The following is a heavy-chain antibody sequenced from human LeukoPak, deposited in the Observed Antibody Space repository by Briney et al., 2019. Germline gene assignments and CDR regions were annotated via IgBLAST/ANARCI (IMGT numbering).Heavy chain of an antibody. Sequence: SETLSLTCTVSGGSISSYYWSWIRQPPGKGLEWIGYIYYSGSTNYNPSLKSLVTKSVDTSKNQFSLKLSSVTAADTAVYYCARGFQLLYWFDPWGQGTLVTVSS. J-gene: IGHJ5*02. CDR1: GGSISSYY. V-gene: IGHV4-59*01. CDR2: IYYSGST. CDR3: ARGFQLLYWFDP. D-gene: IGHD2-2*01.